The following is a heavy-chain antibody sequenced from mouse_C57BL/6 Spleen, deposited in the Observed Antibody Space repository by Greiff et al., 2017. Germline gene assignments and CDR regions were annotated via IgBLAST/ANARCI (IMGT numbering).Heavy chain of an antibody. Sequence: EVKLVESGGGLVKPGGSLKLSCAASGFTFSDYGMHWVRQAPEKGLEWVAYISSGSSTIYYADTVKGRFTITRDNAKNTLFLQMTSLRSEDTAVYYCARQDYGAMDYWGQGTSVTVSS. D-gene: IGHD2-4*01. J-gene: IGHJ4*01. V-gene: IGHV5-17*01. CDR2: ISSGSSTI. CDR1: GFTFSDYG. CDR3: ARQDYGAMDY.